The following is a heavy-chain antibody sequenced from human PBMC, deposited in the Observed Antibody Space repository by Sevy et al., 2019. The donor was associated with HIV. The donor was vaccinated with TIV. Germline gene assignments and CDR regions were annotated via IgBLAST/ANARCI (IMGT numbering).Heavy chain of an antibody. CDR1: GGSVSSGSYY. CDR3: ARELTYYDILTGYSPGYYFDY. CDR2: IYYSGST. D-gene: IGHD3-9*01. V-gene: IGHV4-61*01. J-gene: IGHJ4*02. Sequence: SETLSLTCTVSGGSVSSGSYYWSWIRQPPGQGLEWIGYIYYSGSTNYNPSLKSRVTISVDTSKNQFSLKLSSVTAADTAVYYCARELTYYDILTGYSPGYYFDYWGQGTLVTVSS.